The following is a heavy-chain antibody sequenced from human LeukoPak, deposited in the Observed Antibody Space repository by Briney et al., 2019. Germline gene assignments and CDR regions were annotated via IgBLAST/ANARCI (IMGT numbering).Heavy chain of an antibody. J-gene: IGHJ3*02. CDR2: IYYSGST. V-gene: IGHV4-39*07. D-gene: IGHD6-19*01. CDR3: ASYSSGWYQYAFDI. CDR1: GGSIITNSYY. Sequence: SETLSLTCTVSGGSIITNSYYFGWIRQPPGKGLEWIGSIYYSGSTYYNPSLRNRVTISVDTSKNQFSLKLSSVTAADTAVYYCASYSSGWYQYAFDIWGQGTMVTVSS.